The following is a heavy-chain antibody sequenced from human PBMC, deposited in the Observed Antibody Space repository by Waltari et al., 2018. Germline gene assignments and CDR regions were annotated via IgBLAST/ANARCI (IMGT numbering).Heavy chain of an antibody. CDR1: GFSLSTSGVG. D-gene: IGHD3-10*01. J-gene: IGHJ3*02. Sequence: QITLKESGPTLVKPTQTLTLTCTFSGFSLSTSGVGVGWIRQPPGKALEWLALIYWNDDKRYSPSLKSRLTITKDTSKNQVVLTMTNMDPVDTATYYCAHGFEGTMVRGVIITAFDIWGQGTMVTVSS. CDR2: IYWNDDK. V-gene: IGHV2-5*01. CDR3: AHGFEGTMVRGVIITAFDI.